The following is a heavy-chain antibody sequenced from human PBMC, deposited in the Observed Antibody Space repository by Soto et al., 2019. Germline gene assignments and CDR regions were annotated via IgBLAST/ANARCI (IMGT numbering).Heavy chain of an antibody. CDR1: GFTFSSYA. V-gene: IGHV3-23*01. CDR3: AKIPVRGVIITTFDY. CDR2: ISGSGGST. J-gene: IGHJ4*02. D-gene: IGHD3-10*01. Sequence: GGSLRLSCAAPGFTFSSYAMSWVRQAPGKGLEWVSAISGSGGSTYYADSVKGRFTISRDNSKNTLYLQMNSLRAEDTAVYYCAKIPVRGVIITTFDYWGQGTLVTVSS.